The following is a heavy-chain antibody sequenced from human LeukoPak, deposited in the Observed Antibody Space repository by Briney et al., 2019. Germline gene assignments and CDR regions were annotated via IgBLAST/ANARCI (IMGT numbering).Heavy chain of an antibody. CDR1: GFTFSSYW. J-gene: IGHJ5*02. CDR2: IKQDGSGK. V-gene: IGHV3-7*01. Sequence: GGSLRLSCAASGFTFSSYWMSWVRQAPGKGLEWVANIKQDGSGKYYVDSVKGRFTISRDNAKNTLYLQMNSLRAEDTAVYYCARDSSPGWFDPWGQGTLVTVSS. CDR3: ARDSSPGWFDP.